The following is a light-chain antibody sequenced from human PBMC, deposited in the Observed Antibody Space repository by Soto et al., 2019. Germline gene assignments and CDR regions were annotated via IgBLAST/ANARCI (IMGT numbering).Light chain of an antibody. V-gene: IGLV3-1*01. CDR1: KLGDKY. J-gene: IGLJ2*01. CDR3: QACDSSTGV. CDR2: QDK. Sequence: SYELTQPPSVSVSPGETASITCSGDKLGDKYVCWYQQKPGQSPVLVIYQDKKRPSGIPERFSGSNSGNTATLTISGTQAMDEADYYCQACDSSTGVFGGGTKLTVL.